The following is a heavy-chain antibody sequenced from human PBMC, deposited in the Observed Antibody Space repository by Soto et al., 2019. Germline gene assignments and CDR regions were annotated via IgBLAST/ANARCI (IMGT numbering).Heavy chain of an antibody. CDR2: IIPIIGTA. V-gene: IGHV1-69*01. CDR1: GGTFNNYA. J-gene: IGHJ4*02. D-gene: IGHD5-12*01. CDR3: ARGGVDVAATSAFDY. Sequence: QVQLVQSGAEVKKPGSSVKVSCKASGGTFNNYAISWVRQAPGQGLEWMGGIIPIIGTAHYAHKFQGRLAISADESTGTTFMELSSLRSEDTALYYCARGGVDVAATSAFDYWGQGTLVTVSS.